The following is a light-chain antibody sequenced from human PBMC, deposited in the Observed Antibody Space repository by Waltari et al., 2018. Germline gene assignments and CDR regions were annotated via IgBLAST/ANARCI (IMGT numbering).Light chain of an antibody. J-gene: IGLJ3*02. Sequence: SHELTQPPSVSVSPGQTATITCSGDKLGDQFASWYQQRPGQSPVLVIYLDSKRPSGIPELFSGSNSGKTATLTISGTQATDEADYYCQAWASTNWAFGGGTKLTVL. CDR1: KLGDQF. V-gene: IGLV3-1*01. CDR3: QAWASTNWA. CDR2: LDS.